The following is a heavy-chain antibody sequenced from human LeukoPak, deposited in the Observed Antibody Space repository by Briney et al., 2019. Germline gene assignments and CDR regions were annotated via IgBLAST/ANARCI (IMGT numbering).Heavy chain of an antibody. Sequence: PGGSLRLSCAASGFTFSSSAMSWVRQAPGKGLEWVSAISGGGGSTYYADSVKGRFTISRDNSKNMLYLQMNSLRAEDTAVYYCARDRATRRWGTQEFDYWGQGTLVTVSS. J-gene: IGHJ4*02. D-gene: IGHD3-16*01. CDR1: GFTFSSSA. CDR2: ISGGGGST. CDR3: ARDRATRRWGTQEFDY. V-gene: IGHV3-23*01.